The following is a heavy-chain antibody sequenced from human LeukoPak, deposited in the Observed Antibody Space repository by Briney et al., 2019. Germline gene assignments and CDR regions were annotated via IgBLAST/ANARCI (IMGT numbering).Heavy chain of an antibody. D-gene: IGHD3-9*01. Sequence: GGSLRLSCAASGFTFSSYAMSWVRQAPGKGLEWVSAISGSGGSTYYADSVKGRFTISRDNSKNTLHLQMNSRRAEDTAVYYCAKTEELYDILTGYSLEALDVWGQGTTVTVSS. CDR1: GFTFSSYA. V-gene: IGHV3-23*01. CDR2: ISGSGGST. J-gene: IGHJ6*02. CDR3: AKTEELYDILTGYSLEALDV.